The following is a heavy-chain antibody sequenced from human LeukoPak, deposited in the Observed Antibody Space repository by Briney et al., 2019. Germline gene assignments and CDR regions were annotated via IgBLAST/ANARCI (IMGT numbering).Heavy chain of an antibody. Sequence: SETLSLTCTVSGGSISSYYWSWIRQPPGKGLEWIGRIYRNGNTDYNPSLKSRLTMSVDTTTNHFSLKLSSVTAADTAVYYCAREGAFDINWFDSWGQGTLVTVSS. CDR3: AREGAFDINWFDS. J-gene: IGHJ5*01. V-gene: IGHV4-4*07. CDR1: GGSISSYY. CDR2: IYRNGNT. D-gene: IGHD3-9*01.